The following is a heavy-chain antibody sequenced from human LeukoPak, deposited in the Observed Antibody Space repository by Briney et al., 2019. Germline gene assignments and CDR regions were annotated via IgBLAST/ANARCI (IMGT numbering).Heavy chain of an antibody. V-gene: IGHV3-53*01. CDR1: GFTVSSNY. CDR3: ARAFGYFDSSGPLDY. D-gene: IGHD3-22*01. CDR2: IYSGGST. J-gene: IGHJ4*02. Sequence: VGSLRLSCAASGFTVSSNYMSWVRQAPGKGLEWVSVIYSGGSTYYADSVKGRFTISRDNSKNTLYLEMNTLRAEDTAVYYCARAFGYFDSSGPLDYWGQGTLVTVSS.